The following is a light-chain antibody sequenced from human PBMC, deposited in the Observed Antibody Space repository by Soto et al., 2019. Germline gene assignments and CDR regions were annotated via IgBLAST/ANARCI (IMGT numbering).Light chain of an antibody. J-gene: IGKJ1*01. CDR1: QSVSSY. CDR3: QQYTDWPTT. CDR2: DAS. Sequence: EIVMTHSPATLSVSPWEIATLSCRASQSVSSYLAWYQQKPGQAPRLLIYDASTRATGVPARFSGGGSGTDFTLTVTSLQSEDFGIYYCQQYTDWPTTFGQGTKVDIK. V-gene: IGKV3-15*01.